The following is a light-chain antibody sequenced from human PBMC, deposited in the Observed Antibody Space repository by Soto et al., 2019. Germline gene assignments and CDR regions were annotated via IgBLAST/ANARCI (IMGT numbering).Light chain of an antibody. CDR2: RND. J-gene: IGLJ3*02. Sequence: QSVLTQPPSVSGTPGQKVSISCSGSASNLGGNPVNWYQHLPGAAPKLLIYRNDQRPSGVPDRFSGSKSGTSASLAISGLQSEDEADYYCAAWDDSLNGGVFGGGTKVTVL. CDR3: AAWDDSLNGGV. V-gene: IGLV1-44*01. CDR1: ASNLGGNP.